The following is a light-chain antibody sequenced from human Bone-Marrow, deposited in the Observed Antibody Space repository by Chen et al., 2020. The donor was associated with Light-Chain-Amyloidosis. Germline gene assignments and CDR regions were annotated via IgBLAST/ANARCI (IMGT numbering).Light chain of an antibody. Sequence: QSVLTQPPSASGTPGQRVTISCSGARSNIGINYVYWYQHFPGAAAKPLIHRNNQRPSGGPDGCSASKSGNSAFLAIRGLRSEEGADYYGAAWDGSLSGYVFGTGTKVSVL. CDR2: RNN. CDR3: AAWDGSLSGYV. CDR1: RSNIGINY. V-gene: IGLV1-47*01. J-gene: IGLJ1*01.